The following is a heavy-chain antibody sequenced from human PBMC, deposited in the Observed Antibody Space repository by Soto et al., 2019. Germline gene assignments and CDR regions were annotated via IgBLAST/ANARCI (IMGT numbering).Heavy chain of an antibody. V-gene: IGHV4-31*03. CDR2: IYHGGST. CDR1: GDSISRGGYY. Sequence: QVQLQESGPGLVKPSQTLSLTCTVSGDSISRGGYYWNWLRQHPRKGLEWIGYIYHGGSTIYNPSHKSRVPNPVDTSKNRLALELSKVTAADTAVYYCARDGAGAYGLGRFDPWGQGILVTVSS. D-gene: IGHD2-21*01. J-gene: IGHJ5*02. CDR3: ARDGAGAYGLGRFDP.